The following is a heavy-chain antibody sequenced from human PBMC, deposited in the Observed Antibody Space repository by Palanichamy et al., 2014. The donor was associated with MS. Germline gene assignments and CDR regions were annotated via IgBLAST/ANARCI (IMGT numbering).Heavy chain of an antibody. V-gene: IGHV3-9*01. Sequence: EVQLVESGGGLVQPGRSLRLSCAVSGFTFDDYAMHWVRQAPGKGLEWASGISWNSGSIGYADSVKGRFTISRDNAKNSLYLQMNSLRAEDTALYYCAKDMATATLNYYYYYGMDVWGQGTTVTVSS. D-gene: IGHD4-17*01. CDR3: AKDMATATLNYYYYYGMDV. CDR2: ISWNSGSI. CDR1: GFTFDDYA. J-gene: IGHJ6*02.